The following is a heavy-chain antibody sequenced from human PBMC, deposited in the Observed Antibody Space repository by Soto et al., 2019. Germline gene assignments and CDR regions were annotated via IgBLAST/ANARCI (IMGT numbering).Heavy chain of an antibody. Sequence: QVQLVQSGPEVKRPGSSVKVSCKSSGDTFSTDAISWVRQAPGEGLEWMGGIIPITETPNYLQRFQGRVTLTADESTSTSYMELTSLRSEDTAMYFCARSSSAWFADSWGQGTLVTVSS. CDR2: IIPITETP. CDR1: GDTFSTDA. D-gene: IGHD6-19*01. J-gene: IGHJ5*02. CDR3: ARSSSAWFADS. V-gene: IGHV1-69*12.